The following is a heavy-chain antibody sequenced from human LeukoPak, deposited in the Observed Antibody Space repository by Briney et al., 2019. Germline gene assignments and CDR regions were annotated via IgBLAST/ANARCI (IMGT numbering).Heavy chain of an antibody. V-gene: IGHV3-49*04. CDR1: GFTFGDYA. J-gene: IGHJ1*01. Sequence: QSGGSLRLSCTASGFTFGDYAMSWVRQAPGKGLEWVGFIRSKAYGGTTEYAASVKGRFTISRDDSKSIAYLQMNSLKTEDTAVYYCTRDPWDFQHWGQGTLVTVSS. D-gene: IGHD1-26*01. CDR2: IRSKAYGGTT. CDR3: TRDPWDFQH.